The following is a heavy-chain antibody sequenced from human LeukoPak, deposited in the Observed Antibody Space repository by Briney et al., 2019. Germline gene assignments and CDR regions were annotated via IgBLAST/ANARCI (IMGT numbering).Heavy chain of an antibody. V-gene: IGHV3-30*02. Sequence: PGGFLRLSCAASGFTFSSYGMHWVRQAPGKGLEWVAFIRYDGSNKYYADSVKGRFTISRDNSKNTLYLQMNSLRAEDTAVYYCAKLDSSGYYYDYDAFDIWGQGTMVTVSS. J-gene: IGHJ3*02. CDR2: IRYDGSNK. D-gene: IGHD3-22*01. CDR3: AKLDSSGYYYDYDAFDI. CDR1: GFTFSSYG.